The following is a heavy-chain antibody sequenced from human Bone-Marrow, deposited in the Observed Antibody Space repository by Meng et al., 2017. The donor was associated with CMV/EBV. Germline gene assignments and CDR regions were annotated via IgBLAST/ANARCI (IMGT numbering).Heavy chain of an antibody. J-gene: IGHJ2*01. CDR2: IYSSGRP. D-gene: IGHD3-22*01. CDR3: ARAPPHYYDSSGYSKPDWYFDL. V-gene: IGHV4-59*01. Sequence: YYWSSIRQPPGKGLECIGYIYSSGRPHSTPSLKSRVTISVDTSKNQFSLTLSSVTAADTAVYYCARAPPHYYDSSGYSKPDWYFDLWGRGTLVTVSS. CDR1: YY.